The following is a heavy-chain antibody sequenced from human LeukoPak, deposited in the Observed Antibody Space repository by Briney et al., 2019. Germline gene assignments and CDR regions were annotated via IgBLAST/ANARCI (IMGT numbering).Heavy chain of an antibody. Sequence: SETLSLTCTVSGGSISSGSYYWSWIRQPAGKGLEWIGRIYTSGSTNYNPSLKSRVTISVDTSKNQFSLKLSSVTAADTAVYYCARGPSRYSSGSSGIWFDPWGQGTLVTVSS. CDR3: ARGPSRYSSGSSGIWFDP. CDR2: IYTSGST. D-gene: IGHD6-19*01. CDR1: GGSISSGSYY. J-gene: IGHJ5*02. V-gene: IGHV4-61*02.